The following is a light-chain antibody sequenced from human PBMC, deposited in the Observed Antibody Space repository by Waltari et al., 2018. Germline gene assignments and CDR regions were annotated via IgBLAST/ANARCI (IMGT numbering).Light chain of an antibody. V-gene: IGKV3-20*01. J-gene: IGKJ1*01. Sequence: EIVLTQSPDTLSLSPGERATLSCRASQSLTKNFLAWYQQKPGQAPRLLIYAVSSRATGIPDRFSGSGSGTDFTLTMSRLEPEDSAVYFCQQYGDAPLTFGQGTKVEIK. CDR1: QSLTKNF. CDR3: QQYGDAPLT. CDR2: AVS.